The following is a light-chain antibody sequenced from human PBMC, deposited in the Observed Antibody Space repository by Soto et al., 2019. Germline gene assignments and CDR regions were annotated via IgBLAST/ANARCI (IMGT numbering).Light chain of an antibody. Sequence: QSVLTQPPSVSGAPGQRVTISCTGSSSNIGAGYDVHWYQQLPGTAPKLLIYGKSNRPSGVPDRFSGSKSGTSASLAITGLQAEDEADYYGQSYDSSLSGVVFGGGTKLTVL. J-gene: IGLJ2*01. CDR2: GKS. CDR1: SSNIGAGYD. CDR3: QSYDSSLSGVV. V-gene: IGLV1-40*01.